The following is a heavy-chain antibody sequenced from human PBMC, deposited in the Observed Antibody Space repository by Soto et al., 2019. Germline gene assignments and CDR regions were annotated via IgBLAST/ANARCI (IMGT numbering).Heavy chain of an antibody. J-gene: IGHJ6*03. V-gene: IGHV1-8*01. CDR1: GYTFTSYD. CDR2: MNPNSGNT. CDR3: AREYYGFWSGFKYYYYYMDV. D-gene: IGHD3-3*01. Sequence: ASVKVSCKASGYTFTSYDINWVRQATGQGLEWMGWMNPNSGNTGYAQKFQGRVTMTRNTSISTAYMELSSLRSEDTAVYYCAREYYGFWSGFKYYYYYMDVWGKGTTVTVSS.